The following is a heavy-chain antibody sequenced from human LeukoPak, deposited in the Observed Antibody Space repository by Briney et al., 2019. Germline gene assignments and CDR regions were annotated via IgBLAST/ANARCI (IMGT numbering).Heavy chain of an antibody. V-gene: IGHV3-21*01. J-gene: IGHJ4*02. Sequence: TGGSLRLSCAASGFTFSSYSMNWVRQAPGKGLEWVSSISSSSSYIYYADSVKGRFTISRDNAKNSLYLQMNSLRAEDTAVYYCARDLCYSSSCHYYFDYWGQGTLVTVSS. CDR3: ARDLCYSSSCHYYFDY. CDR2: ISSSSSYI. D-gene: IGHD6-13*01. CDR1: GFTFSSYS.